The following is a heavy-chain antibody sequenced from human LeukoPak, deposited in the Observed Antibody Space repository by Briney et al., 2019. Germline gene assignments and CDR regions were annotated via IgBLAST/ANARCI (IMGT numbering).Heavy chain of an antibody. J-gene: IGHJ6*02. Sequence: PGGSLRLSCAASGFTFSSYGMHWVRQAPGKGLEGVGVISYDGSNKYYADSVKGRFTISRDNSKNTLYLQMNSLRGEDTAVYYCAREAEDAAEDGGYNYGRGYYYYYGMDVWGQGTTVTVSS. CDR1: GFTFSSYG. D-gene: IGHD5-18*01. V-gene: IGHV3-30*19. CDR2: ISYDGSNK. CDR3: AREAEDAAEDGGYNYGRGYYYYYGMDV.